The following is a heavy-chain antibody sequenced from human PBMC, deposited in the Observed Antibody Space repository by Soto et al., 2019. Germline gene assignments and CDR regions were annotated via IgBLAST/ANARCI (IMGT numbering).Heavy chain of an antibody. CDR1: GYTFTSYG. CDR3: AREGIDSSSWYLIRYYYGMDV. Sequence: ASVKGSCKASGYTFTSYGISRVRQAPEQGLEWMGWISAYNGNTNYAQKLQGRVTMTTDTSTSTAYMELRSLRSDDTAVYYCAREGIDSSSWYLIRYYYGMDVWGQGTTVTVSS. J-gene: IGHJ6*02. D-gene: IGHD6-13*01. CDR2: ISAYNGNT. V-gene: IGHV1-18*01.